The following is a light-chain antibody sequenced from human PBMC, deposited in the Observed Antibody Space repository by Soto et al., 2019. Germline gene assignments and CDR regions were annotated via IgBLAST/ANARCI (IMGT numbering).Light chain of an antibody. Sequence: QSLPTLSVSVGASAPHXWRASQSISSWLAWYQQKPGKAPKLLIYAASSLESGVPSRFSGSGSGTDFTLTISSLQPEDFASYFCQQSYNIPFTCGPVTKVDI. V-gene: IGKV1-39*01. CDR1: QSISSW. J-gene: IGKJ3*01. CDR2: AAS. CDR3: QQSYNIPFT.